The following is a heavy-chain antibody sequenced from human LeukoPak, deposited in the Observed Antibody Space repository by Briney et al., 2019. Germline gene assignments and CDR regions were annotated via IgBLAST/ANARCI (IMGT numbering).Heavy chain of an antibody. CDR2: ISGSGGST. J-gene: IGHJ4*02. D-gene: IGHD3-10*01. CDR1: GFPFSSYA. Sequence: PGGSLRLSCAASGFPFSSYAMSWVRQAPGKGLEWVSAISGSGGSTYYADSVKGRFTISRDNSKNTLYLQMNSLRAEDTAVYYCAKDRGGSGSYYKPQYFDYWGQGTLVTVSS. V-gene: IGHV3-23*01. CDR3: AKDRGGSGSYYKPQYFDY.